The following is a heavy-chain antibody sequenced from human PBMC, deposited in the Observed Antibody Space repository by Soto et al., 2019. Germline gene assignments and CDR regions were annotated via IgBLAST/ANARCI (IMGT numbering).Heavy chain of an antibody. CDR2: INPNSGGT. CDR3: ARAYSSSWYRTAYYFAY. Sequence: QVQLVQSGAEVKKPGASVKVSCKASGYTFTGYYMHWVRQTPGQGLEWMGWINPNSGGTNYAQKFQGWVTMTRDTSISTAYMELSRLRSDDTAVYYCARAYSSSWYRTAYYFAYWGQGTLVTVSS. D-gene: IGHD6-13*01. CDR1: GYTFTGYY. J-gene: IGHJ4*02. V-gene: IGHV1-2*04.